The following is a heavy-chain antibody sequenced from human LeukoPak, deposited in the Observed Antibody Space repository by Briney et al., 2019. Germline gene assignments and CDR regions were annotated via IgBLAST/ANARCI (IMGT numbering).Heavy chain of an antibody. D-gene: IGHD3-9*01. CDR3: ARGRKYSSGYRVTELGSGYSDY. Sequence: SETMTLTCAVYGGSFSGFYWSWIRQPPGKGLEWNGDINHSGGTNYMPSLKSRVTISVDTSKDPISLKLSSVSAADTAVDYCARGRKYSSGYRVTELGSGYSDYWGQGTLVTVSS. CDR1: GGSFSGFY. J-gene: IGHJ4*02. V-gene: IGHV4-34*01. CDR2: INHSGGT.